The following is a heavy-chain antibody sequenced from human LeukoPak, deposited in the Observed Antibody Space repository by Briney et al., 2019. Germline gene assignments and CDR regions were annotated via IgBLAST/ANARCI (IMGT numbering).Heavy chain of an antibody. CDR2: IIPIFGTA. CDR3: ARDVSSWYDGGGFDY. Sequence: SVKVSCKASGGTFSSYAISWVRQAPGQGLEWMGRIIPIFGTANYAQKFQGRVTITTDESTSTAYMELSSLRSEDTAVYYCARDVSSWYDGGGFDYWGQGTLVTVSS. J-gene: IGHJ4*02. V-gene: IGHV1-69*05. CDR1: GGTFSSYA. D-gene: IGHD6-13*01.